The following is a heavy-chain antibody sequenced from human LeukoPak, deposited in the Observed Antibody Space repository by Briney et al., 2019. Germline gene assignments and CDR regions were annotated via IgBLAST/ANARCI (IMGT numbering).Heavy chain of an antibody. D-gene: IGHD3-22*01. CDR1: GFSFCDYG. Sequence: GGSLRLSCAASGFSFCDYGMSWVRQAPGKGLEWVSGITWNGESTSYAESVKGRFTISRDNSRNFLYLQMNSLGADDTAVYYCARDWRSGYSIDFWGQGVLVTVSS. CDR3: ARDWRSGYSIDF. V-gene: IGHV3-20*04. CDR2: ITWNGEST. J-gene: IGHJ4*02.